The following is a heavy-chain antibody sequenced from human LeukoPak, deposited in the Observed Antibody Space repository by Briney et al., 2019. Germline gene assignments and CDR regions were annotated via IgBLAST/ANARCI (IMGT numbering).Heavy chain of an antibody. CDR1: GFTFSSCS. J-gene: IGHJ6*02. D-gene: IGHD2-2*01. CDR2: ISSSSSYI. CDR3: ARPTTCSSTSCYHDYYYYYGMDV. Sequence: GGSLRLSCAASGFTFSSCSMNWVRQAPGKGLEWVSSISSSSSYIYYADSVKGRFTISRDNAKNSLYLQMNSLRAEDTAVYYCARPTTCSSTSCYHDYYYYYGMDVWGQGTTVTVSS. V-gene: IGHV3-21*01.